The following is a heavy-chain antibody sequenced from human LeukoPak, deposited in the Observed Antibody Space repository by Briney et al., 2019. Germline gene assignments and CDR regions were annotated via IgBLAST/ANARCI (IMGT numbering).Heavy chain of an antibody. Sequence: GGSLRLSCAASGFIFETYWMNWVRQVPGEGLEWVANMKHDGSEEYYVESVKGRFIISRDNANKLLYLQMNSLRAEDTAVYYCARKAAGWGVLDHWGQGLLVTVSS. CDR1: GFIFETYW. CDR3: ARKAAGWGVLDH. V-gene: IGHV3-7*03. D-gene: IGHD3-10*01. J-gene: IGHJ4*02. CDR2: MKHDGSEE.